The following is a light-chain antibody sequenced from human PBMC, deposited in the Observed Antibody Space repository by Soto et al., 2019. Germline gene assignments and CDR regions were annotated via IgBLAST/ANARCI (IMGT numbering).Light chain of an antibody. Sequence: EIVMTQSPATLSVSQGERATLSCRASQSVSSNLAWYQQKPGQAPRLLIYGASTRATGIPARFSGSGSGTEFTLTISSLQSEDFAVYYCQQYRNWPRTFGQGTKVDIK. CDR3: QQYRNWPRT. CDR1: QSVSSN. CDR2: GAS. V-gene: IGKV3-15*01. J-gene: IGKJ1*01.